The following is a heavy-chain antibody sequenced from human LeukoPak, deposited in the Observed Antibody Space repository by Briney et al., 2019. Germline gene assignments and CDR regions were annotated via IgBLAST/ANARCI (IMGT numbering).Heavy chain of an antibody. D-gene: IGHD1-26*01. Sequence: GGSLRLPCAASGFTFSSYSMNWVRQAPGKGLEWVSHITASGTAMFYADSVKGRFTISRDNAKNSLYLQMNSLRDEDTAVYYCASSGSYRFDYWGQGTLVTVSS. CDR2: ITASGTAM. CDR1: GFTFSSYS. CDR3: ASSGSYRFDY. J-gene: IGHJ4*02. V-gene: IGHV3-48*02.